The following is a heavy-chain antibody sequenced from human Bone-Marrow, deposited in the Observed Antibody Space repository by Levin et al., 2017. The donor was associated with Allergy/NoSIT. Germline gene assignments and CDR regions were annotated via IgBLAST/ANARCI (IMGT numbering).Heavy chain of an antibody. CDR1: GFTFSSYA. D-gene: IGHD6-19*01. CDR2: IRENGSRT. CDR3: GRETQTRGWYSVDY. J-gene: IGHJ4*02. V-gene: IGHV3-23*01. Sequence: GESLKISCTASGFTFSSYAMTWVRQSPGRGLQWISTIRENGSRTYYADSVKGRFTISRDNSKNTLYLQMNALGAEDTAVYYSGRETQTRGWYSVDYWGQGALVTVSS.